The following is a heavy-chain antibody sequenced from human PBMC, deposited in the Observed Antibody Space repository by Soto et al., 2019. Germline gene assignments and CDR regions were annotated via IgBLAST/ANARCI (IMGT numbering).Heavy chain of an antibody. Sequence: SVKVSCKASGGTFSSYAISWVRQAPGQGLEWMGGIIPIFGTANYAQKFQGRVTITADESTSTAYMELSSLRSEDTAVYYCARGYLDYDILTGYPDDAFDIWGQGTMVTVSS. CDR1: GGTFSSYA. J-gene: IGHJ3*02. D-gene: IGHD3-9*01. CDR2: IIPIFGTA. V-gene: IGHV1-69*13. CDR3: ARGYLDYDILTGYPDDAFDI.